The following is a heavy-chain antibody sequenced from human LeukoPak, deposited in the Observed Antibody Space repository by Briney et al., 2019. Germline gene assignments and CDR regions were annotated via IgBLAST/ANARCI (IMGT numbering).Heavy chain of an antibody. CDR3: ARVGYSYGLEANWFDP. D-gene: IGHD5-18*01. V-gene: IGHV1-69*13. Sequence: ASVKVSCKASGGTFSSYAISWVRQAPGQGLEWMGGIIPIFGTANYAQKFQGRVTITADESTSTAYMELSSLRSEDTAVYYCARVGYSYGLEANWFDPWGQGTLVTASS. CDR2: IIPIFGTA. J-gene: IGHJ5*02. CDR1: GGTFSSYA.